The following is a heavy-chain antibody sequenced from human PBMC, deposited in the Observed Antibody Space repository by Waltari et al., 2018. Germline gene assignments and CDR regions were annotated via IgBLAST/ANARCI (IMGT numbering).Heavy chain of an antibody. CDR3: AKVYSGSYYQGGGDDY. CDR2: ISYVGSNK. Sequence: QVQLVESGGGVVQPGRSLRLSCAASGFTFSSYGMHWVRQAPGKGLEWVAVISYVGSNKNYADSGKGRFTISRDNSKNTLYRQMNSLRAEDTAVYYCAKVYSGSYYQGGGDDYWGQGTLVTVSS. CDR1: GFTFSSYG. J-gene: IGHJ4*02. D-gene: IGHD1-26*01. V-gene: IGHV3-30*18.